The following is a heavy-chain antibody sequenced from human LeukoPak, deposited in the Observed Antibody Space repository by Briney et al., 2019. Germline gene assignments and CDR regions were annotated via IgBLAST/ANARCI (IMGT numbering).Heavy chain of an antibody. CDR1: GYSFTNFW. J-gene: IGHJ5*02. Sequence: GESLKISCQTSGYSFTNFWIAWVRQTPGKGLEWLGIISPGDSDALYNPSFQGHVTMSTDRSINTAYLQWSSLQASDTAIYYCARCGYVGSGHYYNWFDPWGKGTLVTVAS. CDR2: ISPGDSDA. D-gene: IGHD3-22*01. CDR3: ARCGYVGSGHYYNWFDP. V-gene: IGHV5-51*01.